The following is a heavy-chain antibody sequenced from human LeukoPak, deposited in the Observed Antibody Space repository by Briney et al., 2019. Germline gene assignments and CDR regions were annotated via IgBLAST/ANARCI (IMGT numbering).Heavy chain of an antibody. CDR3: ARGGSYLSAFDI. J-gene: IGHJ3*02. V-gene: IGHV3-53*01. D-gene: IGHD1-26*01. CDR1: GFTVSSNY. CDR2: IYSGGST. Sequence: GGSLRLSCAASGFTVSSNYMSWVRQAPGKGLGWVSIIYSGGSTFYADSVKGRFTISRDNSKNTLYLQMNSLRAEDTAAYYCARGGSYLSAFDIWGQGTMVTVSS.